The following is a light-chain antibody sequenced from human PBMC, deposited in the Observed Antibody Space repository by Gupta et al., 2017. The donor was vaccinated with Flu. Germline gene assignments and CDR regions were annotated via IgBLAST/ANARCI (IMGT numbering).Light chain of an antibody. Sequence: QSALTQPPSASGSPVQSVTISCTGTSSDVGGYNYVSWYQQHPGKAPKLMIYEVSKRPSGVPDRFSGSKSGNTASLTVSGLQAEDEADYYCSSYAGSNNLEVFGGGTKLTVL. CDR2: EVS. CDR3: SSYAGSNNLEV. V-gene: IGLV2-8*01. J-gene: IGLJ3*02. CDR1: SSDVGGYNY.